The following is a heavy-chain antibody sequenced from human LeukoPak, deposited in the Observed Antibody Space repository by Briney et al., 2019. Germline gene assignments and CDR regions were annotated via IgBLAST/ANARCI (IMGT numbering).Heavy chain of an antibody. V-gene: IGHV4-4*02. Sequence: SGTLSLTCVVSGGSISDTNYWSWVRQSPGKGLEWIGEIFHTGRTNSNPSLKSRATLSVDKSKNQFSLKMNSVTAADTAMYYCARDLSYYGMDVWGQGTTVTVSS. CDR2: IFHTGRT. J-gene: IGHJ6*02. CDR3: ARDLSYYGMDV. CDR1: GGSISDTNY.